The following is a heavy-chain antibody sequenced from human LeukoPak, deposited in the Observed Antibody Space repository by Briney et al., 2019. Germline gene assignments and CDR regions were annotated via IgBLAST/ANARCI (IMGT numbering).Heavy chain of an antibody. CDR3: SRVDYDILTGNHTDV. Sequence: SVKVSCKASGGTFSSYTISWVRQAPGHGLEWMGRIIPILGIANYAQKFQGRVTITADKSPSPAYMDLSSLTSEAPAVSYFSRVDYDILTGNHTDVWSKGTTVTVSS. V-gene: IGHV1-69*02. J-gene: IGHJ6*03. CDR1: GGTFSSYT. D-gene: IGHD3-9*01. CDR2: IIPILGIA.